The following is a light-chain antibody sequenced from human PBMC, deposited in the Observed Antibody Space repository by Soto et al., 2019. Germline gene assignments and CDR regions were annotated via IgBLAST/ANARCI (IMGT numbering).Light chain of an antibody. V-gene: IGKV2-24*01. CDR1: ESLVHSNGNSY. CDR3: MQSTHFPRT. CDR2: EVS. Sequence: DAVLTQTPLSSPVALGQPASISCRSSESLVHSNGNSYFSWLQQRPGQPPRLLIYEVSKLFSGVTDRFSGSGAGTDFTLQINSVEAEDVGIYYCMQSTHFPRTFGQGTKVDIK. J-gene: IGKJ1*01.